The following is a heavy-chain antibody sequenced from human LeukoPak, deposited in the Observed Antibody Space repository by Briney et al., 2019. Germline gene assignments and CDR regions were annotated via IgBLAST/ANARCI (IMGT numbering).Heavy chain of an antibody. CDR2: ISPSSSYI. Sequence: GGSLRLSCAASGFTFSSYSINWVRQAPGKGLEWVSSISPSSSYIYYADSVKGRFTVSRDNAKNSLYLQMNSLRAEDTAVYYCARGCGGNCYLNDYWGQRTLVTVSS. D-gene: IGHD2-15*01. CDR1: GFTFSSYS. J-gene: IGHJ4*02. V-gene: IGHV3-21*01. CDR3: ARGCGGNCYLNDY.